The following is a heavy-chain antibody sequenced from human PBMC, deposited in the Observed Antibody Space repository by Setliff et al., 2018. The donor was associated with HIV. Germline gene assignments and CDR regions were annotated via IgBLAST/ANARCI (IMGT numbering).Heavy chain of an antibody. Sequence: GSLRLSCAASGFIFNDYWMHWVRQAPGKGLLWVSHINSDGSSTTYADSVKGRFTISRDNAKNTLYLQMNSLRAEDTAVYYCARARGTNWPFDYWGQGTLVTVSS. V-gene: IGHV3-74*03. J-gene: IGHJ4*02. CDR3: ARARGTNWPFDY. D-gene: IGHD1-1*01. CDR2: INSDGSST. CDR1: GFIFNDYW.